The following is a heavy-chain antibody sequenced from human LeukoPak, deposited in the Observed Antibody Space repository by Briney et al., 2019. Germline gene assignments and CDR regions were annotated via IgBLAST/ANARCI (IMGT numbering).Heavy chain of an antibody. D-gene: IGHD6-13*01. CDR3: ARIGYSSSCFDY. CDR1: GFTFSSYW. Sequence: GGSLRLSCAAPGFTFSSYWMSWVRQAPGKGLEWVANIKQDGSEKDYVDSMKGRFTISRDNAKNSLYLQMNSLRAEDTAVYYCARIGYSSSCFDYWGQGTLVTVSS. CDR2: IKQDGSEK. V-gene: IGHV3-7*01. J-gene: IGHJ4*02.